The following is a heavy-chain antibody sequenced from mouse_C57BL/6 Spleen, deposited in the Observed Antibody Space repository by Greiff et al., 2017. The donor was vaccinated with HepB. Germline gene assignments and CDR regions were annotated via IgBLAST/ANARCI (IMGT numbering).Heavy chain of an antibody. Sequence: QVQLQQPGAELVRPGSSVKLSCKASGYTFTSYWMDWVKQRPGQGLEWIGNIYPSDSETHYNQKFKDKATLTVDKSSSTAYMQLSSLTSEDSAVYYCARSPIFYYYGSSPYYFDYWGQGTTLTVSS. V-gene: IGHV1-61*01. CDR1: GYTFTSYW. CDR2: IYPSDSET. CDR3: ARSPIFYYYGSSPYYFDY. J-gene: IGHJ2*01. D-gene: IGHD1-1*01.